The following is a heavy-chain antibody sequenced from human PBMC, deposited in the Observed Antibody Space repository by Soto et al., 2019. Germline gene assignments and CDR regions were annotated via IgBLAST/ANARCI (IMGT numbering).Heavy chain of an antibody. CDR1: GFTFSSYA. CDR2: ISGSGGST. CDR3: QGAPYYDSSGYANYYYYGMDV. Sequence: EVQLLESGGGLVQPGGSLRLSCAASGFTFSSYAMSWVRQAPGKGLEWVSAISGSGGSTYYADSVKGRFTISRDNSKNTLYLQMNSLRAEDTAVYYCQGAPYYDSSGYANYYYYGMDVWGQGTTVTVSS. J-gene: IGHJ6*02. V-gene: IGHV3-23*01. D-gene: IGHD3-22*01.